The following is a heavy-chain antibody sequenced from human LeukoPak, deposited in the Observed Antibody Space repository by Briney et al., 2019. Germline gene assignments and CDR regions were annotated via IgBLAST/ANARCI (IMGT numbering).Heavy chain of an antibody. CDR3: ASGDDSSGYYYSY. V-gene: IGHV1-2*02. J-gene: IGHJ4*02. CDR2: INPNSGGT. CDR1: GYTFTGYY. D-gene: IGHD3-22*01. Sequence: GASVKVSCKASGYTFTGYYMHWVRQAPGQGLEWMGWINPNSGGTNYAQKFQGRVTMTRDTSISTAYMELSRLRSDDTSVYYCASGDDSSGYYYSYWGQGTLVTVSS.